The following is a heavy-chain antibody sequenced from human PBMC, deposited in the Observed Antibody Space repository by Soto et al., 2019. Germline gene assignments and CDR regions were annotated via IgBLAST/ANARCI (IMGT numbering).Heavy chain of an antibody. D-gene: IGHD3-22*01. V-gene: IGHV3-7*03. J-gene: IGHJ4*02. CDR1: GFTFSSSW. Sequence: GGSLRLSCAASGFTFSSSWMNWVRQAPGKGLEWVADIKEDGSEKYYVDSLKGRLTISRDNAKNSLYLQMNSLRAEDTAVYYCARGDYYDRTFDSWGQGTLVTVSS. CDR2: IKEDGSEK. CDR3: ARGDYYDRTFDS.